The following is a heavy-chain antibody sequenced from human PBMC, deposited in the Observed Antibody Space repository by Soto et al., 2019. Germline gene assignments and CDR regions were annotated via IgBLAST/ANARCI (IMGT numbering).Heavy chain of an antibody. Sequence: EVQVLESGGGLVQPGGSLRLSCAVSGFTFSSYGMSWVRQAPGKGLEWVSGISGSGGDTYYADSVKGRFTISRDNSKNTLYLQMNRLRAEDTAVYYCAQEGIRGSRFYYLYCMDVWGKGTTVTVSS. D-gene: IGHD1-20*01. CDR2: ISGSGGDT. CDR3: AQEGIRGSRFYYLYCMDV. CDR1: GFTFSSYG. V-gene: IGHV3-23*01. J-gene: IGHJ6*03.